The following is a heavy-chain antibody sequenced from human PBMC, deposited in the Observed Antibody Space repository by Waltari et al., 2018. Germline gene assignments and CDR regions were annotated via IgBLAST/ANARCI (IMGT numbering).Heavy chain of an antibody. Sequence: QVQLQESGPGLVKPSQTLSLTCTVSGGSINSGTYYWSWIRQSPGKGLEWIGYIYHRGDTYYNPSLKSRITISVDTSRSQFSLKLASVTAADSAMYYCARSTVTTDDYYYYYMDVWGKG. CDR2: IYHRGDT. J-gene: IGHJ6*03. D-gene: IGHD4-17*01. CDR3: ARSTVTTDDYYYYYMDV. V-gene: IGHV4-30-4*01. CDR1: GGSINSGTYY.